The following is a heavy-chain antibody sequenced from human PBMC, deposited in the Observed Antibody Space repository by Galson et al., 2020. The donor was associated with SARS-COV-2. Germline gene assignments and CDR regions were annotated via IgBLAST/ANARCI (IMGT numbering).Heavy chain of an antibody. D-gene: IGHD6-6*01. CDR3: ARASSMRYYYYGMDV. J-gene: IGHJ6*02. CDR1: GFTFSSYS. Sequence: GGSLRLSCAASGFTFSSYSMNWVRQAPGKGLEWVSSISSSSSYIYYADSVKGRFTISRDNAKNSLYLQMNSLRAEDTAVYYCARASSMRYYYYGMDVWGQGTTVTVSS. V-gene: IGHV3-21*01. CDR2: ISSSSSYI.